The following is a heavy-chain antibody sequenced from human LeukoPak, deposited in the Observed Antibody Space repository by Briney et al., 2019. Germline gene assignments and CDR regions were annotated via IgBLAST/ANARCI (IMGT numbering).Heavy chain of an antibody. J-gene: IGHJ4*02. CDR2: ISYDGSNK. V-gene: IGHV3-30*03. CDR3: ARDHRGVRDYFDY. CDR1: GFTFSNYG. Sequence: GRSLRLSCVASGFTFSNYGMHWVRQAPGKGLEWVAVISYDGSNKYYADSVKGRFTISRDNSKNTLYLQMNSLRAEDTAVYYCARDHRGVRDYFDYWGQGTLVTVSS. D-gene: IGHD3-10*01.